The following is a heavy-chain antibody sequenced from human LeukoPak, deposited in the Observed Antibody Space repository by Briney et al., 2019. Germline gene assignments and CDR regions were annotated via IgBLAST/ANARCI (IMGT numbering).Heavy chain of an antibody. J-gene: IGHJ6*02. D-gene: IGHD4-11*01. CDR2: IYYSGST. Sequence: PETLCLTCTVSGGSISSYYWSWIRQPPGKGLEWIGYIYYSGSTNYNASLKSRVTITVDTSKNQFSLKLSSVTAADTAVYYCARGSSTVTTASYYYGMDVWGQGTTVSASS. CDR3: ARGSSTVTTASYYYGMDV. CDR1: GGSISSYY. V-gene: IGHV4-59*01.